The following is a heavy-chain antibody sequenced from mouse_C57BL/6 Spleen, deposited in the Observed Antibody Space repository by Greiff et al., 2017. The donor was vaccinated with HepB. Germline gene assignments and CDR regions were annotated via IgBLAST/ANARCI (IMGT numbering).Heavy chain of an antibody. J-gene: IGHJ2*01. V-gene: IGHV14-4*01. CDR3: TTFYDGYPPFDY. D-gene: IGHD2-3*01. CDR1: GFNIKDDY. Sequence: EVKLMESGAELVRPGASVKLSCTASGFNIKDDYMHWVKQRPEQGLEWIGWIDPENGDTEYASKFQGKATITADTSSNTAYLQLSSLTSEDTAVYYCTTFYDGYPPFDYWGQGTTLTVSS. CDR2: IDPENGDT.